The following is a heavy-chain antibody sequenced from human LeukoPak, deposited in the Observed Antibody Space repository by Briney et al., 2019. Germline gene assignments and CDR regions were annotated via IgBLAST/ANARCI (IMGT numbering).Heavy chain of an antibody. J-gene: IGHJ4*02. CDR3: ARDRELLHFDY. CDR1: GFTFSSYG. Sequence: GRSLRLSCAASGFTFSSYGMHWVRQAPGKGLEWVAVIWYDGSNKYYADSVKGRFTISRDNSKNTLYLQMNSLRAEDTAVYYCARDRELLHFDYWGRGTLVTVS. V-gene: IGHV3-33*01. CDR2: IWYDGSNK. D-gene: IGHD1-26*01.